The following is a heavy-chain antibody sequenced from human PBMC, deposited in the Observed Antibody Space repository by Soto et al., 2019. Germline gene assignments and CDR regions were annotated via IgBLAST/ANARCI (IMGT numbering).Heavy chain of an antibody. V-gene: IGHV4-34*01. CDR3: ERGLLGYSYSDY. D-gene: IGHD5-18*01. CDR1: GGSFSGYY. CDR2: INHSGST. J-gene: IGHJ4*02. Sequence: SETLSLTCAVYGGSFSGYYWSWIRQPPGKGLEWIGEINHSGSTNYNPSLKSRVTISVDTSKNQFSLKLSSVTAADTAVYYCERGLLGYSYSDYWGQGTLVTVSS.